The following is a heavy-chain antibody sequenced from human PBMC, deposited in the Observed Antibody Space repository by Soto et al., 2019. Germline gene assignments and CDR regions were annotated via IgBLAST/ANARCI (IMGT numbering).Heavy chain of an antibody. CDR3: ARDHTYYDILTGSYYFDY. Sequence: QVQLVESGGGVVQPGRSLRLSCAASGFTFSSYGMHWVRQAPGKGLEWVAVIWYDGSNKYYADSVKGRFTISRDNSKNTLYLQMNSLRAEDTAVYYCARDHTYYDILTGSYYFDYWGQGTLVTVSS. J-gene: IGHJ4*02. CDR2: IWYDGSNK. CDR1: GFTFSSYG. V-gene: IGHV3-33*01. D-gene: IGHD3-9*01.